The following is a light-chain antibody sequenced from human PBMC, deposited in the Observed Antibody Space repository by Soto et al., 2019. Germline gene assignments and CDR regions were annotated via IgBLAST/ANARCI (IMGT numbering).Light chain of an antibody. CDR2: KAS. CDR3: QQYNSYPT. CDR1: QSISSW. J-gene: IGKJ4*01. Sequence: DIQMTQSPSTLSASVGDRVTSTCRASQSISSWLAWYQQKPGKAPKLLIYKASSLESGVPSRFSGSGSGTEFTLTISSLQTDDFATYYCQQYNSYPTFGGGTKVEIK. V-gene: IGKV1-5*03.